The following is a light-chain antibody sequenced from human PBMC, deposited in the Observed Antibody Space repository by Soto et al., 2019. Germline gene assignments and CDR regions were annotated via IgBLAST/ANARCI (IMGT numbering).Light chain of an antibody. CDR1: SSDVGDNY. CDR3: SAYAGSNNFV. Sequence: QSALTQPPSASGSPGQSVTISCTGTSSDVGDNYVSWYKQHLGKAPKLIIYEVSQRPSGVPDRFSGSKSGNTASLTVSGLQTEDEADYYCSAYAGSNNFVFGSGTKLTVL. V-gene: IGLV2-8*01. J-gene: IGLJ1*01. CDR2: EVS.